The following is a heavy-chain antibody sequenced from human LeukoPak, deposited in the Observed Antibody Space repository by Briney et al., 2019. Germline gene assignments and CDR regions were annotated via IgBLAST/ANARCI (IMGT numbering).Heavy chain of an antibody. CDR3: AKTLGSGSCYDYYMDV. CDR1: GFTFSSYA. V-gene: IGHV3-23*01. D-gene: IGHD1-26*01. J-gene: IGHJ6*03. Sequence: PGGSLRLSCAASGFTFSSYAMSWVRQAPGKGLEWVSAISGSGGSTYYADSVKGRFTISKDNSKNTLHLQMNSLRAEDTAVYYCAKTLGSGSCYDYYMDVWGKGTTVTVSS. CDR2: ISGSGGST.